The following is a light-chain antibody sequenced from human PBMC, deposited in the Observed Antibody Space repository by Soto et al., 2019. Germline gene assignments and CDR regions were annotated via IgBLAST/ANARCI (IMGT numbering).Light chain of an antibody. V-gene: IGKV3-11*01. J-gene: IGKJ1*01. CDR2: DTS. CDR1: QSVNRH. Sequence: EIVVTQSPATLSLSPGERATLSCRASQSVNRHFTWYQQKPGQAPRLLIYDTSDRATGIPDRFSGGGSGTDFTLTISSLEPEDFAVYYGQQRYDWPPTFGQGTKVE. CDR3: QQRYDWPPT.